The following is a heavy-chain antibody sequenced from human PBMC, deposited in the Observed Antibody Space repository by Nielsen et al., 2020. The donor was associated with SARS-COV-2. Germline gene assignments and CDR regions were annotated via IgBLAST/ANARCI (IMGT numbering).Heavy chain of an antibody. CDR2: ISSSSSYT. CDR1: GFTFSDYY. J-gene: IGHJ4*02. CDR3: ARNDFWSGYYFDY. V-gene: IGHV3-11*03. Sequence: GESLKISCAASGFTFSDYYMSWIRQAPGKGLEWVSYISSSSSYTNYADSVKGRFTISRDNAKNSLYLQMNSLRAEDTAVYYCARNDFWSGYYFDYWGQGTLVTVSS. D-gene: IGHD3-3*01.